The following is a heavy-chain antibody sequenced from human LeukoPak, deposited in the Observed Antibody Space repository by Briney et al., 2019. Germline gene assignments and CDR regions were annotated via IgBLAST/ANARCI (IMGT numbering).Heavy chain of an antibody. CDR2: IKQDGSEK. V-gene: IGHV3-7*01. Sequence: GGSLRLSCAASGFTFSSYWMSWVRQAPGKGLEWVANIKQDGSEKYYVDSVKGRFTISRDNAKNSLYLQMNSLRAEDTAVYYCARERGSYSFPYYYMDVWGKGTTVTVSS. CDR3: ARERGSYSFPYYYMDV. D-gene: IGHD1-26*01. J-gene: IGHJ6*03. CDR1: GFTFSSYW.